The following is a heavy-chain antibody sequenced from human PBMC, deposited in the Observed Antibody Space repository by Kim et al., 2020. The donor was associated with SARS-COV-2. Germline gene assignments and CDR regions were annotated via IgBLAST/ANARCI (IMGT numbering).Heavy chain of an antibody. CDR3: ATGTPLKDIVVVPAAMLYYYCMDV. CDR2: FDPEDGET. D-gene: IGHD2-2*01. CDR1: GYTLTELS. V-gene: IGHV1-24*01. Sequence: ASVKVSCKVSGYTLTELSMHWVRQAPGKGLEWMGGFDPEDGETIYAQKFQGRVTMTEDTSTDTAYLELSSLRSEDTAVYYCATGTPLKDIVVVPAAMLYYYCMDVWGQGTTVTVSS. J-gene: IGHJ6*02.